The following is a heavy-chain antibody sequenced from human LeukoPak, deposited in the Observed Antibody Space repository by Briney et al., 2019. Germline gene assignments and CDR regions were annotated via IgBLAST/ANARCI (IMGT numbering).Heavy chain of an antibody. V-gene: IGHV1-2*02. D-gene: IGHD2-8*01. J-gene: IGHJ4*02. CDR3: ARVEYCTKCACINFDL. Sequence: ASLKVSCKASGYTFTGPYIHWMRQAPGQGLEWMGWINPNSGGTKYAQKFQGRVTVTRDTSTSTAYMELSGLRADDTAVYYCARVEYCTKCACINFDLWGQGTLVTVSS. CDR2: INPNSGGT. CDR1: GYTFTGPY.